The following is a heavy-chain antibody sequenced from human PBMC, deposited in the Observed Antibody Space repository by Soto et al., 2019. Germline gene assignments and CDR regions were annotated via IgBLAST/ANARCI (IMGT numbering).Heavy chain of an antibody. CDR3: AKEVSKTHGDYVYFGC. V-gene: IGHV3-23*01. Sequence: EVQLLESGGGLVQPGGSLRLSCAASGFTFSSYAMSWVRQAPGKGLEWVSAISGSGGSTYYADSVKGRFTISRDNSKNXRYLQMNRLRAEDTAVYYCAKEVSKTHGDYVYFGCWGQGTLVTVSS. D-gene: IGHD4-17*01. J-gene: IGHJ4*02. CDR1: GFTFSSYA. CDR2: ISGSGGST.